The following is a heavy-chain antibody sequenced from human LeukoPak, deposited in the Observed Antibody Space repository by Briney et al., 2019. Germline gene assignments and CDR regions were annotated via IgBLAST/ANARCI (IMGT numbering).Heavy chain of an antibody. D-gene: IGHD4-17*01. V-gene: IGHV4-61*02. CDR2: IYTSGST. Sequence: SETLSLTCTVSGGSISSGSYYWSWLRQPAGKGLGWIGRIYTSGSTNYNPSLKSRVTISVDTSKNQFSLKLSSVTAADTAVYYCARSDSGDSVYFDYWGQGTLVTVPS. CDR3: ARSDSGDSVYFDY. J-gene: IGHJ4*02. CDR1: GGSISSGSYY.